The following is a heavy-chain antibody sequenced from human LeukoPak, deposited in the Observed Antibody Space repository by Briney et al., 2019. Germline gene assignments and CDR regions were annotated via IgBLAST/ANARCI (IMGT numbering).Heavy chain of an antibody. D-gene: IGHD6-6*01. CDR1: GGSISSHY. CDR3: ARGGYSSSPMDV. Sequence: SETLSLTCSVSGGSISSHYWSWIRQPPGEGLEWIGYIYYSGSTNYNPSLKSRVTISVDTSKNQFSLKLSSVTAADTAVYYCARGGYSSSPMDVWGKGTTVTVSS. J-gene: IGHJ6*03. CDR2: IYYSGST. V-gene: IGHV4-59*11.